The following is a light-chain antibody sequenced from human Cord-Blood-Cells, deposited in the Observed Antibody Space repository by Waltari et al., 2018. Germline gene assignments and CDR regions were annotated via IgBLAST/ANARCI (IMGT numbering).Light chain of an antibody. CDR2: EVS. J-gene: IGLJ2*01. V-gene: IGLV2-14*01. CDR1: SSDVGGSNY. Sequence: QSALTQPASVSGSPGQSITISCTGTSSDVGGSNYVSWYQQHPGKAPNLMIYEVSNRPSGVSNRFSGSKSGNTASLTISGLQAEDEADYYCSSYTSSSTYVVFGGGTKLTVL. CDR3: SSYTSSSTYVV.